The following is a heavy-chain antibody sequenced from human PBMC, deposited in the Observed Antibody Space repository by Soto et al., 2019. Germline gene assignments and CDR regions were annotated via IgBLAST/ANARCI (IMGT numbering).Heavy chain of an antibody. V-gene: IGHV4-31*03. CDR3: ARASVVVTAIPFDY. CDR2: IYYSGST. J-gene: IGHJ4*02. D-gene: IGHD2-21*02. Sequence: SETLSLTCTVSGGSISSGGYYWSWIRQHPGKGLEWIGYIYYSGSTYYNPSLKSRVTISVDTSKNQFSLKLSSVTAADTAVYYCARASVVVTAIPFDYWGKGTLVTVS. CDR1: GGSISSGGYY.